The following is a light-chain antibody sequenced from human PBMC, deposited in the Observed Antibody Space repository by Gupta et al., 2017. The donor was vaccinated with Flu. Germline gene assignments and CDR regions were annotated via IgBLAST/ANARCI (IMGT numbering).Light chain of an antibody. CDR2: DAS. V-gene: IGKV1-39*01. Sequence: PLPQSPSSLSASVGDRVTITCRASQSISTYLNWYQQKEGKAPNLLIYDASTLQSGVPSRFSGGGSGTEFTLTISGLQPEDFATYYCQQEDDYPTFGGGTKVEIK. CDR1: QSISTY. J-gene: IGKJ4*01. CDR3: QQEDDYPT.